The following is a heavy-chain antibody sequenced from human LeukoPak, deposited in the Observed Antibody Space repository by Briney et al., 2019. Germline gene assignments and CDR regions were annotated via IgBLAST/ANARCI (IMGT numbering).Heavy chain of an antibody. CDR2: IYYSGST. CDR1: GGSLSNYY. J-gene: IGHJ4*02. V-gene: IGHV4-59*01. Sequence: SETLSLTCTVSGGSLSNYYWSWLRQPPGKGLEWIGYIYYSGSTNYNPSLKSRVTISVDTSKNQFSLKLSSVTAADTAVYYCARGISPVTTDPFDYWGQGTLVTVSS. CDR3: ARGISPVTTDPFDY. D-gene: IGHD4-17*01.